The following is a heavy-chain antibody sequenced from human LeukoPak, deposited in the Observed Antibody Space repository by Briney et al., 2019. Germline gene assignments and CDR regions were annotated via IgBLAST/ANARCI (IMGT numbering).Heavy chain of an antibody. CDR3: ARGYSGYDYVFSY. J-gene: IGHJ4*02. Sequence: ASVKVSCKASGYTFTCYYMHWVRQAPGQGLEWMGRINPNSGGTNYAQKFQGRVTMTRDTSISTAYMELSRLRSDDTAVYYCARGYSGYDYVFSYWGQGTLVTVSS. CDR2: INPNSGGT. D-gene: IGHD5-12*01. CDR1: GYTFTCYY. V-gene: IGHV1-2*06.